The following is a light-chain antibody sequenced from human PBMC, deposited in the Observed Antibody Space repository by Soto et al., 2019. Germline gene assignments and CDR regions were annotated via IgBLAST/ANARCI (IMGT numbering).Light chain of an antibody. CDR1: QSISSNY. CDR2: GAS. J-gene: IGKJ1*01. V-gene: IGKV3-20*01. CDR3: QQYDSWT. Sequence: EIVLTQSPGTLSVSPGERATLSSRASQSISSNYLAWYQQKPGQAPSLLIYGASSRATGIPDRFSGRGSGTDFTLTISSLEPEDSAIYYCQQYDSWTFGQGTKVEI.